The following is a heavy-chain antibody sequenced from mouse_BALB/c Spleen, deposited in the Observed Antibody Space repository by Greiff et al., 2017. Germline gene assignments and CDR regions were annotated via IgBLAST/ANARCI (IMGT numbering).Heavy chain of an antibody. V-gene: IGHV7-3*02. Sequence: EVKVEESGGGLVQPGGSLRLSCATSGFTFTDYYMSWVRQPPGKALEWLGFIRNKANGYTTEYSASVKGRFTISRDNSQSILYLRMNTLRAEDSATYYCARERGTGFDYWGQGTTLTVSS. J-gene: IGHJ2*01. CDR3: ARERGTGFDY. CDR2: IRNKANGYTT. D-gene: IGHD3-3*01. CDR1: GFTFTDYY.